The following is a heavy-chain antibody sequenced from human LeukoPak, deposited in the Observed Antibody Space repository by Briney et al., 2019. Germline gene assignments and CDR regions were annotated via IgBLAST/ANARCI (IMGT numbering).Heavy chain of an antibody. V-gene: IGHV3-30*18. D-gene: IGHD1-26*01. J-gene: IGHJ4*02. CDR2: ISYDGSNK. Sequence: GRSLRLSCAASGFTFSSYGMHWVRQAPGKGLEWVAVISYDGSNKYYADSVKGRFTISSDNSKNTLYLQMNSLRAEDTAVYYCAKDGSVRGPRVGAYDYWGQGTLVTVSS. CDR1: GFTFSSYG. CDR3: AKDGSVRGPRVGAYDY.